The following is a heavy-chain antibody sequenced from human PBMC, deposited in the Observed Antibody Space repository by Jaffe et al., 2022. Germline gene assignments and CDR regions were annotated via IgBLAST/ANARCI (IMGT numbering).Heavy chain of an antibody. V-gene: IGHV4-39*01. J-gene: IGHJ4*02. CDR2: IYYSGST. CDR3: ARLIVATITFDY. CDR1: GGSISSSSYY. D-gene: IGHD5-12*01. Sequence: QLQLQESGPGLVKPSETLSLTCTVSGGSISSSSYYWGWIRQPPGKGLEWIGSIYYSGSTYYNPSLKSRVTISVDTSKNQFSLKLSSVTAADTAVYYCARLIVATITFDYWGQGTLVTVSS.